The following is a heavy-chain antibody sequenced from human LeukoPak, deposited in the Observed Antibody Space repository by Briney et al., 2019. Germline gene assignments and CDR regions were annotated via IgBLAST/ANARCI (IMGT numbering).Heavy chain of an antibody. CDR3: ARGGSSSPQFDY. D-gene: IGHD6-13*01. Sequence: GGSLRLSCAASRFTFSSYAMHWVRQAPGKGLEWVAVISYDGSNKYYADSVKGRFTISRDNSKNTLYLQMNSLRAEDTAVYYCARGGSSSPQFDYWGQGTLATVSS. CDR2: ISYDGSNK. V-gene: IGHV3-30*04. J-gene: IGHJ4*02. CDR1: RFTFSSYA.